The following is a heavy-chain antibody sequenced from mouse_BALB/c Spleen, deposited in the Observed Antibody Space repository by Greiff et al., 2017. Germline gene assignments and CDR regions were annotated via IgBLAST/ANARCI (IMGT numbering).Heavy chain of an antibody. J-gene: IGHJ2*01. D-gene: IGHD1-2*01. Sequence: EVKLEESGGGLVKPGGSLKLSCAASGFTFSSYAMSWVRQSPEKRLEWVAEISSGGSYTYYPDTVTGRFTISRDNAKNTLYLEMSSLRSEDTAMYYCARDFYGYDYWGQGTTLTVSS. CDR2: ISSGGSYT. CDR1: GFTFSSYA. CDR3: ARDFYGYDY. V-gene: IGHV5-9-4*01.